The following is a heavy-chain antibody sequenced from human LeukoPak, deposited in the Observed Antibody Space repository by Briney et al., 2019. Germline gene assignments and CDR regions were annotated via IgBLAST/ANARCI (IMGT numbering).Heavy chain of an antibody. D-gene: IGHD3-3*01. J-gene: IGHJ4*02. Sequence: GGSLRLSCAASGFTFSDYYMSWIRQAPGKGLEWVSYISSSGSTIYYADSVKGRFTISRDNAKNSLYLQMNSLRAEDTAVYYCATRSRAYYDFWSGYYNDYWGQGTLVTVSS. CDR2: ISSSGSTI. V-gene: IGHV3-11*01. CDR1: GFTFSDYY. CDR3: ATRSRAYYDFWSGYYNDY.